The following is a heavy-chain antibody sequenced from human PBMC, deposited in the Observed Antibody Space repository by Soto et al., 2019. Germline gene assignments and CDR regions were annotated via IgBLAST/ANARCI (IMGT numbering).Heavy chain of an antibody. CDR1: GGSVSSGSYY. Sequence: QVQLQESGPGLVKPSETLSLTCTVSGGSVSSGSYYWSWIRQPPGKGLEWIGHIYYSGSTNYNPSLKSRVTISVATAKSKFSLKLSSGTAADTAGYYCARSFERWGQGTLVTVSS. D-gene: IGHD3-16*01. CDR3: ARSFER. V-gene: IGHV4-61*01. CDR2: IYYSGST. J-gene: IGHJ4*02.